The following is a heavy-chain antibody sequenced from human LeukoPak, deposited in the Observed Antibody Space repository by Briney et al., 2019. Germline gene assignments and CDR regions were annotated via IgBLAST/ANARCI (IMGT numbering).Heavy chain of an antibody. Sequence: SETLSLTCAVYGGSFSGYYWSWIRQPPGKGLEWIGEINHSGSTNYNPSLKSRVTISVDTSKNQFSLKLSSVTAADTAVYYCARDPILPGATGGADYWGQGTLVTVPS. CDR3: ARDPILPGATGGADY. J-gene: IGHJ4*02. V-gene: IGHV4-34*01. CDR2: INHSGST. D-gene: IGHD1-26*01. CDR1: GGSFSGYY.